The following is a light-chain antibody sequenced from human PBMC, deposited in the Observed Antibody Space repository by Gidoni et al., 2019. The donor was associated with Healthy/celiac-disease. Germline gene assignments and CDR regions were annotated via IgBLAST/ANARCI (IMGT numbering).Light chain of an antibody. CDR1: QSGSSN. V-gene: IGKV3-15*01. CDR2: GAS. J-gene: IGKJ2*01. Sequence: IVMTQSPATLSVSAGERATTTCRASQSGSSNLAWYQQKPGQAPRLLIYGASTRATGIPARFSGSGSGTEFTLTISSLQSEDFAVYYCQQYNNWLYTFGQGTKLEIK. CDR3: QQYNNWLYT.